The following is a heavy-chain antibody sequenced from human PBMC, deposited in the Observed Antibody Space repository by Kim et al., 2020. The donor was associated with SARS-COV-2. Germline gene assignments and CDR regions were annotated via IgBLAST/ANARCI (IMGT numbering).Heavy chain of an antibody. Sequence: SETLSLTCSVSGGSIRSGGKFWTWIRQHPAKGLEWIGYISYSGNSHYSPSLRSRVSISLQTSENQFSLKLTSVTAADTAVYYCARGQPLDYWGQGILVTVSS. CDR3: ARGQPLDY. D-gene: IGHD2-2*01. V-gene: IGHV4-31*03. J-gene: IGHJ4*02. CDR2: ISYSGNS. CDR1: GGSIRSGGKF.